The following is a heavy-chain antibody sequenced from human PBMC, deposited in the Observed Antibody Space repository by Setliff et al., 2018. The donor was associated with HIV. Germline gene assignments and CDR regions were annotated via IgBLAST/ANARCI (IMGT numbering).Heavy chain of an antibody. CDR1: GFTFTNAW. D-gene: IGHD5-12*01. J-gene: IGHJ4*02. Sequence: GSLRLSCKASGFTFTNAWMSWVRQAPGKGLEWVGRIKSKIDGETTEYAASAKGRFTISRDDSKSIAYLQMNSLKAEDTAIYYCTRDRVATTSLLYYFDYWGQGILVTVSS. V-gene: IGHV3-15*01. CDR3: TRDRVATTSLLYYFDY. CDR2: IKSKIDGETT.